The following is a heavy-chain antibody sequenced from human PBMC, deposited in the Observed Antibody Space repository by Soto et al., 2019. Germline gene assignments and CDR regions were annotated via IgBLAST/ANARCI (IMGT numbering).Heavy chain of an antibody. J-gene: IGHJ4*02. CDR2: IIPIFGTA. CDR3: AREGSYYDSSGYYSHYYFDY. Sequence: GASVKVSCKASGGTFSSYAISWVRQAPGQGLEWMGGIIPIFGTANYAQKFQGRVTITADESTSTAYMELSSLRSEDTAVYYCAREGSYYDSSGYYSHYYFDYWGQGTLVTVSS. V-gene: IGHV1-69*13. D-gene: IGHD3-22*01. CDR1: GGTFSSYA.